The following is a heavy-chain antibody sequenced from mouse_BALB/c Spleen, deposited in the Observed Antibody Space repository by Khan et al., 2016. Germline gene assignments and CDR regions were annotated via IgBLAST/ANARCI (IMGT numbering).Heavy chain of an antibody. Sequence: EVQLQESGGGLVKPGGSLKLSCAAAGFTFSSYTMSWVRQTPEKRLEWVATISSGGGNTYYPDSVKGRFTISRDNAKNNLYLQMSSLRSEDTALYYCARYPPRYHYFDYWGQGTTLTVSS. J-gene: IGHJ2*01. CDR2: ISSGGGNT. V-gene: IGHV5-9*03. CDR3: ARYPPRYHYFDY. D-gene: IGHD2-14*01. CDR1: GFTFSSYT.